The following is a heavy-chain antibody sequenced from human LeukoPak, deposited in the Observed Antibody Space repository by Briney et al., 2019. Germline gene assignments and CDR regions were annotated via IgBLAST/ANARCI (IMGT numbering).Heavy chain of an antibody. V-gene: IGHV4-30-2*01. CDR1: GGSISSGGYS. CDR3: ARGKLWFGELFGNWFDP. D-gene: IGHD3-10*01. Sequence: SQTLSLTCAVSGGSISSGGYSWSWIRQPPGKGLEWIGYIYHSGSTYHNPSLKSRVTISVDRSKNQFSLKLSSVTAADTAVYYCARGKLWFGELFGNWFDPWGQGTLVTVSS. CDR2: IYHSGST. J-gene: IGHJ5*02.